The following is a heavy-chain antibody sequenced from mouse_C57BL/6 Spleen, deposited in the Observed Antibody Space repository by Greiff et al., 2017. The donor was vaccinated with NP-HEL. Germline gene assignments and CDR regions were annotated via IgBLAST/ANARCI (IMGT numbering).Heavy chain of an antibody. CDR1: GFNIKDDY. J-gene: IGHJ2*01. CDR2: IDPENGDT. Sequence: VHVKQSGAELVRPGASVKLSCTASGFNIKDDYMHWVKQRPEQGLEWIGWIDPENGDTEYASKFQGKATITADTSSNTAYLQLSSLTSEDTAVYYCTKLTAQGYFDYWGQGTTLTVSS. CDR3: TKLTAQGYFDY. D-gene: IGHD3-2*02. V-gene: IGHV14-4*01.